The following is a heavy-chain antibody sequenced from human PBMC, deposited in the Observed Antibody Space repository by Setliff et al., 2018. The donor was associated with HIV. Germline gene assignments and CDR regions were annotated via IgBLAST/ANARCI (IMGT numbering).Heavy chain of an antibody. J-gene: IGHJ5*02. CDR1: GFTFTGYY. V-gene: IGHV1-2*02. Sequence: GASVKVSCKASGFTFTGYYIHWVRQAPGQGLEWMGWITPNSGGTNYAQKLQGRVTMTRDTSISSAYMELSRLRSDDTAVYYCARDLGYSSSSGWFDPWGQGTLVTVSS. CDR2: ITPNSGGT. D-gene: IGHD6-6*01. CDR3: ARDLGYSSSSGWFDP.